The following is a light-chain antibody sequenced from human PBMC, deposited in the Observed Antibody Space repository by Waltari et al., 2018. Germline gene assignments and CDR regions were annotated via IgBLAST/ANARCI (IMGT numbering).Light chain of an antibody. CDR1: QSVSSSS. CDR3: QQYGSSPFT. CDR2: GAS. Sequence: EIVLTQSPGTLSLSPGERATLSCRASQSVSSSSLAWYQQKPGQAPRLLIDGASSRATGIPDRFSVSGSGTDFTLTISRLEPEDFAVYYCQQYGSSPFTFGPGTKVDIK. J-gene: IGKJ3*01. V-gene: IGKV3-20*01.